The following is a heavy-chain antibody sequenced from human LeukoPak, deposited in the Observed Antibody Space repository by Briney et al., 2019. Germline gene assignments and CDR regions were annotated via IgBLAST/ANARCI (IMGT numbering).Heavy chain of an antibody. CDR1: GFIFRNYP. J-gene: IGHJ4*02. CDR3: AKDGGIAAAGLDY. V-gene: IGHV3-30*02. D-gene: IGHD6-13*01. CDR2: IRYDGSNK. Sequence: GGSLRLSCAASGFIFRNYPIHWVRQAPGKGLEWVAFIRYDGSNKYYADSVKGRFTISRDNSKNTLYLQMNSPRAEDTAVYYCAKDGGIAAAGLDYWGQGTLVTVSS.